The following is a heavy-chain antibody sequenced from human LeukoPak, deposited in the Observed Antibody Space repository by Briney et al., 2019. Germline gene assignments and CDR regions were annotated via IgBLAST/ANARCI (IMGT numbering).Heavy chain of an antibody. V-gene: IGHV4-59*01. CDR3: ARERNYYDSSGYYPNWFDP. D-gene: IGHD3-22*01. Sequence: SETLSLTCAVYGGSFSSYYWSWIRQPPGKGLEWIGYIYYSGSTNYNPSLKSRVTISVDTSKNQFSLKLSSVTAADTAVYYCARERNYYDSSGYYPNWFDPWGQGTLVTVSS. CDR1: GGSFSSYY. J-gene: IGHJ5*02. CDR2: IYYSGST.